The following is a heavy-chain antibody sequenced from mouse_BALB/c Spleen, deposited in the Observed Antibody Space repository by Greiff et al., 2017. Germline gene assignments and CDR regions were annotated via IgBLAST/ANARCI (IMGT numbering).Heavy chain of an antibody. Sequence: EVQLVESGGGLVQPGGSMKLSCVASGFTFSNYWMNWVRQSPEKGLEWVAEIRLKSNNYATHYAESVKGRFTISRDDSKSSVYLQMNNLRAEDTGIYYCTWPFAYWGQGTLVTVSA. CDR1: GFTFSNYW. J-gene: IGHJ3*01. CDR2: IRLKSNNYAT. V-gene: IGHV6-6*02. CDR3: TWPFAY.